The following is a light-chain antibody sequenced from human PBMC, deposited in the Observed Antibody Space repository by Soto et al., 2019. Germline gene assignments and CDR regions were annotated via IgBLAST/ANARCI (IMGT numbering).Light chain of an antibody. J-gene: IGKJ5*01. Sequence: EIVLTQSPGTLSLSPGERATLSCRASQSVSSSYLAWYQQKPGQAPRLLIYDASSRATGIPDRFSGSGSGTDFTLTISRLEPEDFAVYYCQQYHNWPITFGQGTRLEIK. CDR2: DAS. V-gene: IGKV3-20*01. CDR3: QQYHNWPIT. CDR1: QSVSSSY.